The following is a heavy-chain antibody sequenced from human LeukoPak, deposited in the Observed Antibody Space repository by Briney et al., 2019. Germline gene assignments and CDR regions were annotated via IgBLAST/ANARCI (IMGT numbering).Heavy chain of an antibody. V-gene: IGHV3-7*01. J-gene: IGHJ4*02. CDR2: IKQDGSEK. CDR1: GLTLSSYW. CDR3: ARNSFTYYYGSGTIDY. Sequence: HPGASLTPSCAASGLTLSSYWMSSVRPPRGKGLEWVANIKQDGSEKYYADSVKGRFTISRDNAKNSLYLQMNSLRAEDTALYYCARNSFTYYYGSGTIDYWGQGTLVTVSS. D-gene: IGHD3-10*01.